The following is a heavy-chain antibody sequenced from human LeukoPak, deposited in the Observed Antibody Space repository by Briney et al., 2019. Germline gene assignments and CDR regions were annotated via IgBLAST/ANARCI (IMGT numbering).Heavy chain of an antibody. J-gene: IGHJ4*02. Sequence: GGSLRLSCAASGFTFSSYEMNWVRQAPGKGLEWVSAISGSGGSTYYADSVKGRFTISRDNSKNTLYLQMNSLRAEDTAVYYCAKNSRGSGSTIDYWGQGTLVTVSS. CDR3: AKNSRGSGSTIDY. CDR1: GFTFSSYE. D-gene: IGHD3-10*01. V-gene: IGHV3-23*01. CDR2: ISGSGGST.